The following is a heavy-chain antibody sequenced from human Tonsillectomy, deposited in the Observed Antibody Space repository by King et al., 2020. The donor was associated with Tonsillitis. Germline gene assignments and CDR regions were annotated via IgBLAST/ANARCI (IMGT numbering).Heavy chain of an antibody. CDR1: GFDFSGYP. Sequence: VQLVESGGGVVQPGRSLRLSCAASGFDFSGYPMHWVRQAPGKGLEWVALISYDGSNTYYGSSVKGRFAVSRDNSKNTLYLQMNSLRPEDTAIYYCARDYEFWSGHDHHFDFWGQGTLVTVSS. D-gene: IGHD3-3*01. CDR2: ISYDGSNT. J-gene: IGHJ4*02. CDR3: ARDYEFWSGHDHHFDF. V-gene: IGHV3-30*09.